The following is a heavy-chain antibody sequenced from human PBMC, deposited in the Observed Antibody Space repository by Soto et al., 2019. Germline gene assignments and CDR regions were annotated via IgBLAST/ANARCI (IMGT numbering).Heavy chain of an antibody. CDR1: GGSISSYY. D-gene: IGHD6-13*01. J-gene: IGHJ4*02. CDR2: IYYSGST. V-gene: IGHV4-59*01. CDR3: ARVSSWDASTPAIDY. Sequence: SETLSLTCTVSGGSISSYYWSWIRQPPGKGLEWIGYIYYSGSTNYNPSLKSRVTISVDTSKNQFSLKLSSVTAADTAVYYCARVSSWDASTPAIDYWGQGTLVTVSS.